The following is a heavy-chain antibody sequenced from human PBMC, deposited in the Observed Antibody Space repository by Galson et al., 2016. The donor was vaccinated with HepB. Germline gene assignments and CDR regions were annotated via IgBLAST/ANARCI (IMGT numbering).Heavy chain of an antibody. CDR2: ITHSGST. CDR3: ARRPNSHGSDRFSLDY. CDR1: GGSIISGDYW. J-gene: IGHJ4*02. Sequence: SETLSLTCTVSGGSIISGDYWWDWIRQPPGKGLEWIGEITHSGSTSYNPSLKSRVTLSVDTSKNQFSLKLSSVAVADTAVYYCARRPNSHGSDRFSLDYWGQGTLVTVSS. V-gene: IGHV4-39*07. D-gene: IGHD6-19*01.